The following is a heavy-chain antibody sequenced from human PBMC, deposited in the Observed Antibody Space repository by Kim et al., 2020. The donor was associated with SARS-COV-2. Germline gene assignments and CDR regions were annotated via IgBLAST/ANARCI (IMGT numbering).Heavy chain of an antibody. CDR2: MNPNSGNT. J-gene: IGHJ6*03. CDR1: GYTFTSYD. D-gene: IGHD3-3*01. Sequence: ASVKVSCKASGYTFTSYDINWVRQATGQGLEWMGWMNPNSGNTGYAQKFQGRVTMPRNTSISTAKLELSSLTSGDTPVHYFPRGLGLITFFSKTYYMNV. CDR3: PRGLGLITFFSKTYYMNV. V-gene: IGHV1-8*01.